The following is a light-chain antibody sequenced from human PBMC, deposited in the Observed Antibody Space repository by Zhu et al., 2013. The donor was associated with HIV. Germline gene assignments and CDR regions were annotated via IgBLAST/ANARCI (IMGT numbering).Light chain of an antibody. Sequence: EVALTQSPGTLSLSPGERATLSCRASQSVSSNYLAWYQQKPGQAPRLLIYGASSRAAGIPDRFSGSGSGTDFTLTISRLEPEDFAVYHCQQYAYLPGCSFGQGTKLEIK. CDR2: GAS. J-gene: IGKJ2*04. CDR3: QQYAYLPGCS. CDR1: QSVSSNY. V-gene: IGKV3-20*01.